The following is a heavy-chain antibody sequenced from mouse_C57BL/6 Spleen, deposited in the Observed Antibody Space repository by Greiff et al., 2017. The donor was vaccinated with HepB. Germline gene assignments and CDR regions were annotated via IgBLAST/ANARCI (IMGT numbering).Heavy chain of an antibody. Sequence: QVQLKESGAELVKPGASVKMSCKASGYTFTTYPIEWMKQNHGKSLEWIGNFHPYNDDTKYNEKFKGKATLTVEKSSSTVYLELSRLTSDDSAVYYCARRGYGGLAWFAYWGQGTLVTVSA. J-gene: IGHJ3*01. V-gene: IGHV1-47*01. CDR3: ARRGYGGLAWFAY. CDR1: GYTFTTYP. CDR2: FHPYNDDT. D-gene: IGHD1-1*02.